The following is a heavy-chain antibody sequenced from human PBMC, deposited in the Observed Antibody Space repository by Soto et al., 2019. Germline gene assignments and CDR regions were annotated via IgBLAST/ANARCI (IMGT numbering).Heavy chain of an antibody. D-gene: IGHD2-21*02. V-gene: IGHV4-30-2*01. J-gene: IGHJ6*02. CDR1: GGSISSGGYS. Sequence: SETLSLTCAVSGGSISSGGYSWSWIRQPPGKGLEWTGYIYHSGSTYYNPSLKSRVTISVDRSKNQFSLKLSSVTAADTAVYYCARDLWGYCGADCYPLDVWGQGTTVTVSS. CDR3: ARDLWGYCGADCYPLDV. CDR2: IYHSGST.